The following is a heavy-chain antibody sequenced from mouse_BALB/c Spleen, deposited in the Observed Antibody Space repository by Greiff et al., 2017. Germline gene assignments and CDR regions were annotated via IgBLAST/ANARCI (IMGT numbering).Heavy chain of an antibody. CDR2: IFPGSGNT. J-gene: IGHJ1*01. Sequence: VKLQESGPELVKPGASVKISCKASGYSFTSYYIHWVKQRPGQGLEWIGWIFPGSGNTKYNEKFKGKATLTADTSSSTAYMQLSSLTSEDSAVYFCARRGGYEYFDVWGAGTTVTVSS. D-gene: IGHD2-14*01. V-gene: IGHV1-66*01. CDR3: ARRGGYEYFDV. CDR1: GYSFTSYY.